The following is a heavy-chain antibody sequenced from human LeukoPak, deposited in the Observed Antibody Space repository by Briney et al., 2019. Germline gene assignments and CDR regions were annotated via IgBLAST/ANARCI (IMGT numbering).Heavy chain of an antibody. CDR2: IYYSGST. CDR1: GGSISSYY. Sequence: SETLSLTCTVSGGSISSYYWSWIRQPPGKGLEWIGYIYYSGSTNYNPSLKSRVTISVDTSKNQFSLKLSSVTAADTAVYYCARALLSSSFYYYMDVWGKGTTVTVSS. D-gene: IGHD6-6*01. V-gene: IGHV4-59*01. J-gene: IGHJ6*03. CDR3: ARALLSSSFYYYMDV.